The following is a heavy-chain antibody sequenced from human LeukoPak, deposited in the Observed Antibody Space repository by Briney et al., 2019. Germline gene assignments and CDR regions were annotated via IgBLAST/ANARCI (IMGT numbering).Heavy chain of an antibody. CDR2: INHSGST. CDR1: GGSFSGYY. V-gene: IGHV4-34*01. J-gene: IGHJ4*02. CDR3: ARTPYDFWSGYTWFNYFDY. Sequence: PSETLSLTCAVYGGSFSGYYWSWIRQPPGKGLEWIGEINHSGSTNYNPSLKSRVTISVDTSKNQFSLKLSSVTAADTAVYYCARTPYDFWSGYTWFNYFDYWGQGTLVTVSS. D-gene: IGHD3-3*01.